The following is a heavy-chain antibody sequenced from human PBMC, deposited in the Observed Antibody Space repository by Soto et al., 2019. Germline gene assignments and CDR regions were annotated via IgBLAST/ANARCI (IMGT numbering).Heavy chain of an antibody. CDR1: GGSISSGGYY. CDR2: IYYSGST. J-gene: IGHJ6*02. Sequence: PSETLSLTCTVSGGSISSGGYYWSWIRQHSGKGLEWIGYIYYSGSTYYNPSLKSRVTISVDTSKNQFSLKLSSVTAADTAVYYCARFVDTAMVTVTSYYYGMDVWGQGTTVTVS. D-gene: IGHD5-18*01. CDR3: ARFVDTAMVTVTSYYYGMDV. V-gene: IGHV4-31*03.